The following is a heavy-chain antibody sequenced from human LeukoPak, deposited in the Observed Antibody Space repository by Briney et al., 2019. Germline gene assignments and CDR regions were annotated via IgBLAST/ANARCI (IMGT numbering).Heavy chain of an antibody. V-gene: IGHV3-53*03. CDR2: IYSGGST. Sequence: GGSLRLSCAASGFTVSSNYMSWVRQAPGKGLEWVSIIYSGGSTYYADSVKGRFTISRDNAKNSLYLQMNNLRAEDTAVYYCARAVLYYYYGMDVWGQGTTVTVSS. J-gene: IGHJ6*02. CDR3: ARAVLYYYYGMDV. CDR1: GFTVSSNY.